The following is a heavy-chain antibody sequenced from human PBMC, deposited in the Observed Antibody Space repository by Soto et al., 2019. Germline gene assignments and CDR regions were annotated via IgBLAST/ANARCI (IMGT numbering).Heavy chain of an antibody. V-gene: IGHV1-18*01. CDR1: GYTFTSYG. CDR2: ISAYNGNT. Sequence: GASVKVSCKASGYTFTSYGISWVRQAPGQGLEWMGWISAYNGNTNYAQKLQGRVTMTTDTSTSTAYMELRSLRSDDTAVYYCARDDESGGNAPYNWFDTWGQGTLVTVSS. D-gene: IGHD2-15*01. CDR3: ARDDESGGNAPYNWFDT. J-gene: IGHJ5*02.